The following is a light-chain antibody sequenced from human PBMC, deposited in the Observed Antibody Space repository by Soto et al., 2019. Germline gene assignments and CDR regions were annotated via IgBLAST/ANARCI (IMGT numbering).Light chain of an antibody. J-gene: IGKJ1*01. V-gene: IGKV1-5*03. Sequence: DIHITQSPSTLSASVGDRVTITCRASQSIGDYLALYQQKPGTAPNLLIYQASRLESGVPLRFNGSGSGTSFTLTISSLQPDDFATYYCQQYQNLWTFGQGTKVDIK. CDR2: QAS. CDR3: QQYQNLWT. CDR1: QSIGDY.